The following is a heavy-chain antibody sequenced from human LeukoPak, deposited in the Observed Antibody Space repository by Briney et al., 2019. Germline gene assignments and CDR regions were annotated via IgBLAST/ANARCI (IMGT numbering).Heavy chain of an antibody. CDR1: GFTFSTYA. Sequence: PGGSLRLSCAASGFTFSTYAMSWVRQAPGKGLEWVSAISGSGVITYYADSVKGRFTISRDNSKNTLYLQMNSLRAEDTAVYYCAKVGVATTVWYFDLWGRGTLVTVSS. CDR2: ISGSGVIT. D-gene: IGHD4-11*01. J-gene: IGHJ2*01. CDR3: AKVGVATTVWYFDL. V-gene: IGHV3-23*01.